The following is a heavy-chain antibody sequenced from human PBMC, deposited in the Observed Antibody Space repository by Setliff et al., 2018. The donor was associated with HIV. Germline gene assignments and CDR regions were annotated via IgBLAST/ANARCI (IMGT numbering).Heavy chain of an antibody. CDR3: ARAYCGGDCSGDALDI. CDR1: GYSFTNYG. D-gene: IGHD2-21*02. CDR2: ISAYNGST. V-gene: IGHV1-18*01. Sequence: ASVKVSCKASGYSFTNYGISWVRQAPGQGLEWMGWISAYNGSTNYAQNLHDRVTMTTDTSTSTAYMEVRSLRSDDTAVYYCARAYCGGDCSGDALDIWGQGTMVTVSS. J-gene: IGHJ3*02.